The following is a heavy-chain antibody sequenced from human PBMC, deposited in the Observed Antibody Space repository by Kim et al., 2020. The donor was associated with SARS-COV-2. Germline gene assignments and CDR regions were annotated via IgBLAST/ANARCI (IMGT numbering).Heavy chain of an antibody. D-gene: IGHD2-15*01. CDR3: ARDRDIVFRGYFDY. CDR2: IWYDGSNK. Sequence: GGSLRLSCAASGFTFSSYGMHWVRQAPGKGLEWVAVIWYDGSNKYYADSVKGRFTISRDNSKNTLYLQMNSLRAEDTAVYYCARDRDIVFRGYFDYWGQGTLVTVSS. V-gene: IGHV3-33*01. CDR1: GFTFSSYG. J-gene: IGHJ4*02.